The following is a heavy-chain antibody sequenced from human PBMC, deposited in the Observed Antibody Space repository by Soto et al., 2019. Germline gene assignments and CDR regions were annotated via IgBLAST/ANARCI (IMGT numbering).Heavy chain of an antibody. Sequence: DVQLLESGGHLVQPGGSLRLSYAASGFTFSSYAMSWVRQAPGKGLEWVSSVSAGGDMTYYSDSVKGRFTISRDNSNNALFLQMNRLRTEDTALYYCARGDRGGSGTPASYYYAGLDVWGQGPTVHVS. D-gene: IGHD3-10*01. V-gene: IGHV3-23*01. CDR2: VSAGGDMT. CDR1: GFTFSSYA. J-gene: IGHJ6*02. CDR3: ARGDRGGSGTPASYYYAGLDV.